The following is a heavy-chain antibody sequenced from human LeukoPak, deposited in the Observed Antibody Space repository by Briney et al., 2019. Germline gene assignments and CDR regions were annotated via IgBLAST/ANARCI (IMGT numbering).Heavy chain of an antibody. V-gene: IGHV3-53*01. CDR3: ARRAGAYSHPYDY. CDR1: GFTFSSYA. Sequence: GGSLRLSCAASGFTFSSYAMNWVRQAPGKGLEWVSFIYSGGSTHYSDSVKGRFTISRDNSKNTLYLQMNSLRAEDTAVYYCARRAGAYSHPYDYWGQGTLVTVSS. J-gene: IGHJ4*02. D-gene: IGHD4/OR15-4a*01. CDR2: IYSGGST.